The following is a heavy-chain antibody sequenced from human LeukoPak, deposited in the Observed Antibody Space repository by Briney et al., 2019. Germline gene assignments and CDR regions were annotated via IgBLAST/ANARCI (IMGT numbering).Heavy chain of an antibody. CDR1: GGTFSSYA. J-gene: IGHJ4*02. V-gene: IGHV1-69*13. CDR2: IIPIFGTA. Sequence: SVKVSCKASGGTFSSYAISWVRQAPGQGLEWMGGIIPIFGTANYAQKFQGRVTITADESTSTAYMELSSLRSEDTAVYYCASSHHVSTGRIHSFDYWGQGTLVNVSS. D-gene: IGHD5/OR15-5a*01. CDR3: ASSHHVSTGRIHSFDY.